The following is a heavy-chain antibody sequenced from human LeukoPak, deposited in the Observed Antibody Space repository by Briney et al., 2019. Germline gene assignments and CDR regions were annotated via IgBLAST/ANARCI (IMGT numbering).Heavy chain of an antibody. CDR3: ARLTPSDSSSWYWYFGL. CDR1: GGSISSYY. D-gene: IGHD6-13*01. J-gene: IGHJ2*01. CDR2: IYYSGST. Sequence: SGTLSLTCTVSGGSISSYYWSWIRQPPGKGLEWIGCIYYSGSTNYNPSLTSRVTISVDTSKNQFSLKLSTVTAADTAVYYCARLTPSDSSSWYWYFGLWGRGTLVTVSS. V-gene: IGHV4-59*08.